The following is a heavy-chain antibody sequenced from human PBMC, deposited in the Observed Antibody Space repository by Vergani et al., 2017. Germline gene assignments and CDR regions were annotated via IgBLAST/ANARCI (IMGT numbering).Heavy chain of an antibody. Sequence: QVQLQESGPGLVKPSETLSLTCTVSGCSISSYYWSWIRQPPGKGLEWIGYIYYSGSTNYNPSLKSRVTISVDTSTNQFSLKLSSVTAADTAVYYCARTVAVAGSFDYWGQGTLVTVSS. V-gene: IGHV4-59*01. J-gene: IGHJ4*02. D-gene: IGHD6-19*01. CDR2: IYYSGST. CDR3: ARTVAVAGSFDY. CDR1: GCSISSYY.